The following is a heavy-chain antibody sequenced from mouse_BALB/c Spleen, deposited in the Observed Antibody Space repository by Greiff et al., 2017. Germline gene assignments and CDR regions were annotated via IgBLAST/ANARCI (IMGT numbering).Heavy chain of an antibody. CDR1: GFTFSSYA. CDR2: ISSGGST. D-gene: IGHD2-4*01. V-gene: IGHV5-6-5*01. Sequence: EVMLVESGGGLVQPGGSLKLSCAASGFTFSSYAMSWVRQTPEKRLEWVASISSGGSTYYPDSVKGRFTISRDNARNILYLQMSSLRSEDTAMYYCARSTMITTFAMDYWGQGTSVTVSS. J-gene: IGHJ4*01. CDR3: ARSTMITTFAMDY.